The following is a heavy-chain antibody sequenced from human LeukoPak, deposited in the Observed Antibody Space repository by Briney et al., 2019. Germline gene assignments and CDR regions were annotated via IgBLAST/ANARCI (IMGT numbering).Heavy chain of an antibody. CDR3: ARVVTPRYCSTTSCYWKGWFDP. V-gene: IGHV1-69*13. J-gene: IGHJ5*02. CDR2: IIPIFGTA. CDR1: GSTFSRFA. Sequence: ASVKVSCKASGSTFSRFAMSWVRRAPRQGLEWMGGIIPIFGTANYAQRFQGRVTITAGESTGTAYMELSGLRSEDTAVYYCARVVTPRYCSTTSCYWKGWFDPWGQGTLVTVSS. D-gene: IGHD2-2*01.